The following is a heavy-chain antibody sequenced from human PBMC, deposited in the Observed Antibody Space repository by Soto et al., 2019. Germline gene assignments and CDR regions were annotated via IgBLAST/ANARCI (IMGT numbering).Heavy chain of an antibody. CDR1: GGSISSYY. V-gene: IGHV4-59*12. D-gene: IGHD2-15*01. Sequence: SETLSLTCTVSGGSISSYYWSWIRQPPGNGLEWIGYIYYSGSTNYNPSLKSRVTISVDTSNNQFSLKLSSVTVADTAVYYCARVRADCSGGSCYSSYFDYWGQGTLVTVSS. CDR3: ARVRADCSGGSCYSSYFDY. J-gene: IGHJ4*02. CDR2: IYYSGST.